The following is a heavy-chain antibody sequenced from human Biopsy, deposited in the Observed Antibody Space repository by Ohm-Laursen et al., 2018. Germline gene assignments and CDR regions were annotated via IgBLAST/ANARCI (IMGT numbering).Heavy chain of an antibody. J-gene: IGHJ4*02. V-gene: IGHV3-30*03. CDR2: ISLDGTNK. CDR1: GFTFTNYG. Sequence: SLRLSCSASGFTFTNYGMHWVHQAPGKGLEWVAVISLDGTNKFYADSVKGRFTISRDNSKNMVYLQVDILSAEDTAVYYCVLASFDYWGQGTLVTVPS. CDR3: VLASFDY.